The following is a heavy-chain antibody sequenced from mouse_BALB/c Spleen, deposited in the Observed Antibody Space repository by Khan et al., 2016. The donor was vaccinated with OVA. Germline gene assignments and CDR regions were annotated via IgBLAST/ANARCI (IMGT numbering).Heavy chain of an antibody. Sequence: QVQLQQPGTELARPGASVNLSCKASGYTFTGYWMQWVKQRPGQGLEWIGAIYPGDGNTRYTQKFKGKATLTAEKSSSTAYMQLSSLASEDSAVYYCARGGITTGYFDYWRQGTTLTVSS. CDR1: GYTFTGYW. D-gene: IGHD1-1*01. CDR3: ARGGITTGYFDY. J-gene: IGHJ2*01. CDR2: IYPGDGNT. V-gene: IGHV1-87*01.